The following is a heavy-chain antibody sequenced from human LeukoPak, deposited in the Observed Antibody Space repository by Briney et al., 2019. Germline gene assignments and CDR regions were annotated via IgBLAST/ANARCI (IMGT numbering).Heavy chain of an antibody. CDR3: ASEYNIGGFDY. CDR1: GFTFSSYA. V-gene: IGHV3-23*01. D-gene: IGHD6-19*01. CDR2: ITRSGGST. Sequence: GGSLRLSCAASGFTFSSYAMSWVRQAPGKGLAWVSAITRSGGSTYYADSVKGRFTISRDNSRNTLYLQMNSLRAEDTAVYFCASEYNIGGFDYWGQGTLVTVSS. J-gene: IGHJ4*02.